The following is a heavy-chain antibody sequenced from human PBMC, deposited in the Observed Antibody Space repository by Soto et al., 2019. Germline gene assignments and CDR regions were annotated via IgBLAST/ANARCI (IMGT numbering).Heavy chain of an antibody. Sequence: QITLKESGPTLVKPTQTLTLTCTFSGFSFSTSGMGVGWIRQPPGKALEWLALIYWDDDKRYSPSLKSRLTVTKDTSRNQVVLTMTNMDPVDTARYYCAHSPPPTVTTSAEYFQHWGQGTLVTVSS. J-gene: IGHJ1*01. CDR2: IYWDDDK. V-gene: IGHV2-5*02. CDR1: GFSFSTSGMG. D-gene: IGHD4-17*01. CDR3: AHSPPPTVTTSAEYFQH.